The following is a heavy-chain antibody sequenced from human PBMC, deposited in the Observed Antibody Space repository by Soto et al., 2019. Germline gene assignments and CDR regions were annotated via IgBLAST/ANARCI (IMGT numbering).Heavy chain of an antibody. CDR3: AKPPWGIAAATPGGWFDP. D-gene: IGHD6-13*01. Sequence: GGSLRLSCAASGFTFSSYAMSWVRQAPGKGLEWVSAISGSGGSTYYADSVKGRFTISRDNSKNTLYLQMNSLRAEDTAVYYCAKPPWGIAAATPGGWFDPWGQGTLVTVSS. J-gene: IGHJ5*02. CDR2: ISGSGGST. V-gene: IGHV3-23*01. CDR1: GFTFSSYA.